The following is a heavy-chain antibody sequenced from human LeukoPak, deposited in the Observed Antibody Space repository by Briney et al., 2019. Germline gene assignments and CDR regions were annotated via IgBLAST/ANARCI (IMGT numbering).Heavy chain of an antibody. CDR1: GYTFTSYG. CDR3: ARTPRPTYETSGYYLDY. CDR2: ISAYNGNT. Sequence: GASVKVSCKASGYTFTSYGISWVRQAPGQGLEWMGWISAYNGNTNYAQKLQGRVTMTTDTSTSTAYMELRSLRSDDTAIYFCARTPRPTYETSGYYLDYWGQGTLVTVSS. J-gene: IGHJ4*02. V-gene: IGHV1-18*01. D-gene: IGHD3-22*01.